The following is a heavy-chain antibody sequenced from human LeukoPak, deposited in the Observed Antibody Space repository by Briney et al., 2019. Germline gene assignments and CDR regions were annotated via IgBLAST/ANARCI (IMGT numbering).Heavy chain of an antibody. CDR1: GGSISSYY. CDR3: ARTGHFGDYTDY. V-gene: IGHV4-59*12. D-gene: IGHD4/OR15-4a*01. J-gene: IGHJ4*02. Sequence: SETLSLTCTVSGGSISSYYWSWIRQPPGKGLEWIGYIYYSGSTNYNPSLKSRVTISLDTSKNQCSLKLASVTAADTAVYYCARTGHFGDYTDYWGQGTLVTVSS. CDR2: IYYSGST.